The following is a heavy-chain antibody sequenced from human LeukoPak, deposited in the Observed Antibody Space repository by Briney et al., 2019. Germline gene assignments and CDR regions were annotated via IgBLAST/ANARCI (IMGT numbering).Heavy chain of an antibody. Sequence: SETLSLTCTVSGGSISSYYWSWIRRPPGKGLEWIGYIYYSGSTNYNPSLKSRVTISVDTSKNQFSLKLSSVTAADTAVYYCASLIRYDRSFTSDPWGQGTLVTVSS. J-gene: IGHJ5*02. CDR3: ASLIRYDRSFTSDP. D-gene: IGHD3-22*01. V-gene: IGHV4-59*12. CDR2: IYYSGST. CDR1: GGSISSYY.